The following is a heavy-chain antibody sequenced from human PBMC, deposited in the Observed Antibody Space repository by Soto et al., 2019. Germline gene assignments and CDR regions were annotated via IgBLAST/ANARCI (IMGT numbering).Heavy chain of an antibody. CDR1: GGTFSSYT. D-gene: IGHD3-10*01. CDR3: ARHEGYYGSPAAGLFDY. CDR2: IYPGDSDT. V-gene: IGHV5-51*01. J-gene: IGHJ4*02. Sequence: KVSCTASGGTFSSYTIGWVRQMPGKGLEWMGIIYPGDSDTRYSPSFQGQVTISADKSISTAYLQWSSLKASDTAMYYCARHEGYYGSPAAGLFDYWGQGTLVTVSS.